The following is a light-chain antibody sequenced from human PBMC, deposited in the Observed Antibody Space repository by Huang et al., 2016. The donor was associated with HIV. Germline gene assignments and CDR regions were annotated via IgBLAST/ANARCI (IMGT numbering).Light chain of an antibody. CDR1: QSAYRY. CDR2: DAS. CDR3: QQRSNWPLT. V-gene: IGKV3-11*01. J-gene: IGKJ4*01. Sequence: EIVLTQSPATLSLSPGERATLSCRASQSAYRYLAWYQQKPGQAPRLLIHDASNRATGIPARLSGSVAGTDFTLTISSLVPEDFAVYYCQQRSNWPLTFGGGTKVEIK.